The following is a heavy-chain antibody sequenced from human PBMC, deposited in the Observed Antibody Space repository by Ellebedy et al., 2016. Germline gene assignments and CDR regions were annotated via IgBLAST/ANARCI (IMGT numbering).Heavy chain of an antibody. Sequence: GGSLRLSCAASGFTFSSYWMSWVRQAPGKGLEWVANIKQDGSEKYYVDSVKGRLTITRDNAKNSLYLQMNSRRAEDTAVYYCARESPSSGWYPPLSYYYYGMDVWGQGTTVTVSS. CDR2: IKQDGSEK. V-gene: IGHV3-7*04. J-gene: IGHJ6*02. D-gene: IGHD6-19*01. CDR1: GFTFSSYW. CDR3: ARESPSSGWYPPLSYYYYGMDV.